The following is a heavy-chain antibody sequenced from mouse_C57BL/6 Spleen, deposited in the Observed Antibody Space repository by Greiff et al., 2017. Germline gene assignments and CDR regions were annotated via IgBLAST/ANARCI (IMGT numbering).Heavy chain of an antibody. CDR1: GFSLTSYG. CDR3: ARKGRYDYEDYFDY. Sequence: VQLKESGPGLVQPSQSLSITCTVSGFSLTSYGVHWVRQSPGKGLEWLGVIWSGGSTDYNAAFISRLSISKDNSKSQVFFKMNSLQADDTAIYYCARKGRYDYEDYFDYWGQGTTLTVSS. CDR2: IWSGGST. D-gene: IGHD2-4*01. V-gene: IGHV2-2*01. J-gene: IGHJ2*01.